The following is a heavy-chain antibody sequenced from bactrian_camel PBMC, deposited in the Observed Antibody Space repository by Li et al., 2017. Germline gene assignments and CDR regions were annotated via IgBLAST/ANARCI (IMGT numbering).Heavy chain of an antibody. V-gene: IGHV3-2*01. CDR2: IYTGGDST. CDR3: AAPGYMNGGVCCPRYNL. D-gene: IGHD7*01. Sequence: HVQLVESGGGSVQAGGSLRLSCAASGFTFSSYYMMSWVRQAPGKGLEWVSSIYTGGDSTYYTDSVKGRFTISKDNAKNTLFLQMNGLKPEDTAMYYCAAPGYMNGGVCCPRYNLWGQGTQVTVS. J-gene: IGHJ4*01. CDR1: GFTFSSYY.